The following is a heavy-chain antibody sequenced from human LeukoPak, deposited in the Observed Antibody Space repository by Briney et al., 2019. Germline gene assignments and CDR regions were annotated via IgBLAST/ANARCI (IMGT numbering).Heavy chain of an antibody. Sequence: GESXXISCXAXXYXXSSDWIAWGRQMPGKGLEWMGTIFPIDSETTYSPSFQGQVTISADKSISTAYLQWSSLKASDTAMYYCTRGCSGGSCSRDAMDVWGQGTMVTVSS. V-gene: IGHV5-51*01. CDR1: XYXXSSDW. D-gene: IGHD2-15*01. J-gene: IGHJ6*02. CDR3: TRGCSGGSCSRDAMDV. CDR2: IFPIDSET.